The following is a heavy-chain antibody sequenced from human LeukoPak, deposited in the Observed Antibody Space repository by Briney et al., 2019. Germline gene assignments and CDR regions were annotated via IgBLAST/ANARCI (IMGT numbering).Heavy chain of an antibody. CDR1: RGTFSSYA. J-gene: IGHJ5*02. CDR3: AGKAGTTYWFDP. D-gene: IGHD1-7*01. V-gene: IGHV1-69*05. Sequence: SVKVSCKASRGTFSSYAISWVRQAPGQGLEWMGGIIPIFGTANYAQKFQGRVTITTDESTSTAYMELSSLRSEDTAVYYCAGKAGTTYWFDPWGQGTLVTVSS. CDR2: IIPIFGTA.